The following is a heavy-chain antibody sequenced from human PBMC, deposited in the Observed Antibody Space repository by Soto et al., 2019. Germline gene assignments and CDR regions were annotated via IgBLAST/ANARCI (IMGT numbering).Heavy chain of an antibody. V-gene: IGHV3-49*04. CDR1: GFTFGDYA. CDR2: IRSKAYGGTT. Sequence: GGSLRLSCTASGFTFGDYAMSWVRQAPGKGLEWVGFIRSKAYGGTTEYAASVKGRFTISRDDSKSIAYLQMNSLKTEDTAVYYCTRSPVIAVAGFDYWGQGTLVTVSS. CDR3: TRSPVIAVAGFDY. J-gene: IGHJ4*02. D-gene: IGHD6-19*01.